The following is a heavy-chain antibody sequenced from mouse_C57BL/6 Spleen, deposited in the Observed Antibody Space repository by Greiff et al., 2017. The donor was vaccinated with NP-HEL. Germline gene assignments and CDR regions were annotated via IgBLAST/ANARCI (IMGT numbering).Heavy chain of an antibody. CDR1: GYSITSGYY. D-gene: IGHD1-1*01. V-gene: IGHV3-6*01. Sequence: VQLQQSGPGLVKPSQSLSLPCSVTGYSITSGYYWNWIRQFPGNKLEWMGYISYDGSNNYNPSLKNRISITRDTSKNQFFLKLNSVTTEDTATYYCARGSYYYGSSYGYFDVWGTGTTVTVSS. CDR3: ARGSYYYGSSYGYFDV. CDR2: ISYDGSN. J-gene: IGHJ1*03.